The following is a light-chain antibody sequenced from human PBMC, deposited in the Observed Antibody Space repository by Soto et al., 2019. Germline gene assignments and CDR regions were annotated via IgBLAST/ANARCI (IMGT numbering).Light chain of an antibody. J-gene: IGKJ5*01. CDR3: HQYGRSPPIT. Sequence: IVMAQAPTTPCVSPGERATASCRASQSVSSNLAWYQQKPGQAPRLLIYGASTRATGIPARFSGSGSGTEFTLTINRLEPEDFAVYYCHQYGRSPPITFGQGTRLEI. CDR2: GAS. CDR1: QSVSSN. V-gene: IGKV3-15*01.